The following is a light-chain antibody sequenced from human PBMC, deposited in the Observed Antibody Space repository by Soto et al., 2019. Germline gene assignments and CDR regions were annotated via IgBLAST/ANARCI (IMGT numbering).Light chain of an antibody. CDR2: DVS. CDR3: CSYAGSYTYA. V-gene: IGLV2-11*01. J-gene: IGLJ1*01. CDR1: SSDVGGYNY. Sequence: HSALTQPRSVSGSPGQSVTISCTGTSSDVGGYNYVSWYQQHPGKAPKLMIYDVSKRPSGVPDRFSGSKSGNTASLTISGLQAEDEADYYCCSYAGSYTYAFGTGTKVTVL.